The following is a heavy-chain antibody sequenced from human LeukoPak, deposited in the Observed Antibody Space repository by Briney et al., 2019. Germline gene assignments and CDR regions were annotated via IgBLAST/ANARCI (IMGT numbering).Heavy chain of an antibody. V-gene: IGHV3-49*04. D-gene: IGHD2-15*01. CDR3: AKAGAVVVVVAKFFDY. J-gene: IGHJ4*02. CDR2: IRSKAYGGTT. CDR1: GFTFGDYA. Sequence: GGSLRLSCTASGFTFGDYAMSWVRQAPGKGLEWVGFIRSKAYGGTTEYAASVKGRFTISRDDSKSIAYLQMNSLKTEDKAVYYCAKAGAVVVVVAKFFDYWGQGTLVTVSS.